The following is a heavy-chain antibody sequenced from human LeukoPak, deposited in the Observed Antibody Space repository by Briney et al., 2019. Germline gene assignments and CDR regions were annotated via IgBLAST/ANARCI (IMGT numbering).Heavy chain of an antibody. CDR3: ARVGYSSSWSAFDY. V-gene: IGHV3-53*01. Sequence: GGSLRLSCAASGFTVSSNYMSWVRQAPGKGLEWVSAIYSGGSTYYADSVKGRFTISRDNSKNTLYLQMNSLRAEDTAVYYCARVGYSSSWSAFDYWGQGTLVTVSS. D-gene: IGHD6-13*01. CDR1: GFTVSSNY. J-gene: IGHJ4*02. CDR2: IYSGGST.